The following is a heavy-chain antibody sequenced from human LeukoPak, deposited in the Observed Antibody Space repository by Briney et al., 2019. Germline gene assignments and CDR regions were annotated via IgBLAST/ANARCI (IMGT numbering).Heavy chain of an antibody. CDR2: ISAYNGNT. CDR1: GYTFTSYG. V-gene: IGHV1-18*01. Sequence: ASVKVSCKASGYTFTSYGISWVRQAPGQGLEWMGWISAYNGNTNYAQKLQGRVTMTEDTSTDTAYMELSSLRSEDTAVYYCTTGLSMVRGVISFDFWGQGTLVTVSS. CDR3: TTGLSMVRGVISFDF. D-gene: IGHD3-10*01. J-gene: IGHJ4*02.